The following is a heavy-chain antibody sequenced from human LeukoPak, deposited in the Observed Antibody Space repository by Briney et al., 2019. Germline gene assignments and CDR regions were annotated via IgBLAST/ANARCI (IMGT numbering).Heavy chain of an antibody. Sequence: GGSLRLSCAASGFTFSTYALHWVRQAPGKGLQWVAVISYDGNTKYYADSVKGRFTISRDNSKNTLYLQMDSLRTEDTAVYYCATLTVTTQSLDYWGQGTLVTVSS. CDR3: ATLTVTTQSLDY. J-gene: IGHJ4*02. V-gene: IGHV3-30*01. D-gene: IGHD4-11*01. CDR2: ISYDGNTK. CDR1: GFTFSTYA.